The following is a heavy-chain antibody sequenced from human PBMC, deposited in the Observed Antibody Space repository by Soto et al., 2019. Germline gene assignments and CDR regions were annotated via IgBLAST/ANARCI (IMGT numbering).Heavy chain of an antibody. J-gene: IGHJ4*02. CDR1: GGSISSGGYY. D-gene: IGHD3-3*01. CDR2: IYYSGST. V-gene: IGHV4-31*03. CDR3: ARLRFLEWFPTNYFDY. Sequence: SETLSLTCTVSGGSISSGGYYWSWIRQNPGKGLEWIGYIYYSGSTYYNPSLKSRVTISVDTSKNQFSLKLSSVTAADTAVYYCARLRFLEWFPTNYFDYWGQGTLVTVSS.